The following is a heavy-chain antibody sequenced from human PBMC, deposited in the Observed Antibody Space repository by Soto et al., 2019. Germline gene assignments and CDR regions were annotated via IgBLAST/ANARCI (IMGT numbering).Heavy chain of an antibody. CDR2: IYSGGST. CDR3: ARAIAARPIYDY. CDR1: GFTFSSYA. Sequence: GGSLRLSCAASGFTFSSYAMSWVRQAPGKGLEWVSVIYSGGSTYYADSVKGRFTISRDNSKNTLYLQMNSLRAEDTAVYYCARAIAARPIYDYWGQGTLVTVSS. D-gene: IGHD6-6*01. V-gene: IGHV3-66*01. J-gene: IGHJ4*02.